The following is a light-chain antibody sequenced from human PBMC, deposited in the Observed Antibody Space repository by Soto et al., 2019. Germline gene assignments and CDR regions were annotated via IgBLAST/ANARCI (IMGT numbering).Light chain of an antibody. CDR3: ATWDDSLSGRV. Sequence: QAVVTQPPSASGTPGQMVTISCSGSSSNIGINYVFWYQHLPGAAPKLLIFSNNQRASGVPDRFSGSKSGTSASLSISGLRSEDEADYYCATWDDSLSGRVFGGGTKVTGL. J-gene: IGLJ3*02. CDR2: SNN. CDR1: SSNIGINY. V-gene: IGLV1-47*02.